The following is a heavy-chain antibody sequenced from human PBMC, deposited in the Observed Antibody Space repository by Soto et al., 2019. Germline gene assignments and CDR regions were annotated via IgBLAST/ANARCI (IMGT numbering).Heavy chain of an antibody. D-gene: IGHD3-3*01. V-gene: IGHV3-23*01. CDR2: ISGSGGST. CDR1: GFTFSSYA. Sequence: GGSLRLSCAASGFTFSSYAMSWVRQAPGKGLEWVSAISGSGGSTYYADSVKGRFTISRDNSKNTLNLQMNSLEAEDTAVYYGAKAIRFGITIFGVVTQDAFDIWGQGTMVTVSS. CDR3: AKAIRFGITIFGVVTQDAFDI. J-gene: IGHJ3*02.